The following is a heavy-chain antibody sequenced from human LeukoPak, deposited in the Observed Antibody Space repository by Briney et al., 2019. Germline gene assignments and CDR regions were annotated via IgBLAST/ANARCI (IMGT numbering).Heavy chain of an antibody. CDR3: ARDRRHYDSSGQLNWFDP. Sequence: GGSLRLSCAASGFTFSSYGMHWVRQAPGKGLEWVAVIWYDGSNKYYADSVKGRFTISRDSSKNTLYLQMNSLRAEDTAVYYCARDRRHYDSSGQLNWFDPWGQGTLVTVSS. V-gene: IGHV3-33*01. CDR1: GFTFSSYG. J-gene: IGHJ5*02. D-gene: IGHD3-22*01. CDR2: IWYDGSNK.